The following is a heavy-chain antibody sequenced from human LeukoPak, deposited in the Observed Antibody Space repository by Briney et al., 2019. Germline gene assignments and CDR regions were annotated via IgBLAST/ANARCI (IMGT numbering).Heavy chain of an antibody. V-gene: IGHV6-1*01. CDR1: GDSVSSNSAA. J-gene: IGHJ4*02. CDR3: ARAEPYGGRVFDC. D-gene: IGHD3-16*01. CDR2: TYYRSKWYN. Sequence: SQTLSLTCAISGDSVSSNSAAWTWIRQSPSRGLEWLGSTYYRSKWYNDYAVSVKSRITLNPDTSKNQFSLQLNSVTPEDTALYYCARAEPYGGRVFDCGGQGTLVTVSS.